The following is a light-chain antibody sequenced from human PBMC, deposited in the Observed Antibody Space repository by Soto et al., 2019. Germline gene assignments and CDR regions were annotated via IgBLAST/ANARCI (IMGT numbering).Light chain of an antibody. CDR3: QQRSSWPRT. Sequence: IQMTQSPATLSVSPGERATLSCRASQTIYSNVAWYQQRPGQAPRLLIYRASARATGIPARFSGSGSGTEFTLTISSLEPEDFAIYYCQQRSSWPRTFGRGTKVDIK. CDR1: QTIYSN. CDR2: RAS. J-gene: IGKJ1*01. V-gene: IGKV3-15*01.